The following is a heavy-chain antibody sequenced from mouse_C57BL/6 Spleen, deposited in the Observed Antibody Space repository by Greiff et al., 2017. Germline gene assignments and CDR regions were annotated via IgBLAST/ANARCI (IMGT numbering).Heavy chain of an antibody. J-gene: IGHJ3*01. Sequence: VQLQQSGAELVKPGASVKISCKASGYAFSSYWMNWVKQRPGKGLEWIGQIYPGDGDTNYNGKFKGKATLTADKSSSTAYMQLSSLTSGDSAVYFCARSGDYGSSYGWFAYWGQGTLVTVSA. V-gene: IGHV1-80*01. CDR1: GYAFSSYW. CDR2: IYPGDGDT. CDR3: ARSGDYGSSYGWFAY. D-gene: IGHD1-1*01.